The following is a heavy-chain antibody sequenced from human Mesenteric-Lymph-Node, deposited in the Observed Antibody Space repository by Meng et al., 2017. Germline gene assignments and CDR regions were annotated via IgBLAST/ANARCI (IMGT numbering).Heavy chain of an antibody. J-gene: IGHJ4*02. CDR1: GGSISSGSYY. CDR3: ARVGATLPPSYFDY. D-gene: IGHD1-26*01. CDR2: IYTSGST. Sequence: SETLSLTCTVSGGSISSGSYYWSWIRQPAGKGLEWIGRIYTSGSTNYNPSLKSRVTISVDTSKNQFSLQLSSVTAADTAVYYCARVGATLPPSYFDYWGQGTLVTVSS. V-gene: IGHV4-61*02.